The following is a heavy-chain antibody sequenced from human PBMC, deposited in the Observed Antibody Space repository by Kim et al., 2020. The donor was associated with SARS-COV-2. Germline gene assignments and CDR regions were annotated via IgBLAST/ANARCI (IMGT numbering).Heavy chain of an antibody. J-gene: IGHJ6*02. CDR3: AKLDTVTSPVYYYYYGMDV. Sequence: GRFTISRDNSKNTLYLQMNSLRAEDTAVYYCAKLDTVTSPVYYYYYGMDVWGQGTTVTVSS. V-gene: IGHV3-23*01. D-gene: IGHD4-17*01.